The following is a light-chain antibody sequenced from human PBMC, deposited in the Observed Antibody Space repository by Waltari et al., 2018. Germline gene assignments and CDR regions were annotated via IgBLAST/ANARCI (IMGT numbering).Light chain of an antibody. V-gene: IGLV1-44*01. CDR1: NSNIGRKT. CDR3: STWDDRLTGVV. CDR2: SNN. J-gene: IGLJ2*01. Sequence: QSVLAQLPSASGTPGQRITISCSGSNSNIGRKTVNWYQQFPGTAPRLLIYSNNQRPSGVPDRFSASKSGSSAALAIYGLHSEDEADYYCSTWDDRLTGVVFGGGTKVTVL.